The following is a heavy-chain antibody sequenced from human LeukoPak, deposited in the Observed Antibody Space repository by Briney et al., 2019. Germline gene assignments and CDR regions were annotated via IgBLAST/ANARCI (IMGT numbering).Heavy chain of an antibody. CDR3: AREGVTAPGDY. D-gene: IGHD2-21*02. CDR2: IRSSGSTI. J-gene: IGHJ4*02. CDR1: GFTFSNYE. V-gene: IGHV3-48*03. Sequence: PGGSLRLSCAASGFTFSNYEMNWVRQAPGKGLEWVSYIRSSGSTIYYADSVEGRFTISRDNAKNSLYLQMNSLRAEDTAVYYCAREGVTAPGDYWGQGTLVTVSS.